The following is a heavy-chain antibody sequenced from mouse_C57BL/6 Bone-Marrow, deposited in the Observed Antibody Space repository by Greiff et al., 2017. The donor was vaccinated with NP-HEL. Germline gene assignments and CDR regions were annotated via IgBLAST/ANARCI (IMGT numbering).Heavy chain of an antibody. CDR2: TFYSGIT. J-gene: IGHJ1*03. D-gene: IGHD1-1*01. CDR1: GFSINSDCY. CDR3: ARYYYGSSYGYWYFDV. V-gene: IGHV3-3*01. Sequence: EVMLVESGPSLVRPSQTLSLTCTVTGFSINSDCYWIWIRQFPGNKLEYIGYTFYSGITYYNPSLESRTYITRDTSKNQFSLKLSSVTTEDTATYYCARYYYGSSYGYWYFDVWGTGTTVTVSS.